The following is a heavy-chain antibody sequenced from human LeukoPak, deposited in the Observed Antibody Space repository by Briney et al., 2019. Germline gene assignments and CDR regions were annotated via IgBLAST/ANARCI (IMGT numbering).Heavy chain of an antibody. V-gene: IGHV3-30*03. D-gene: IGHD5-18*01. CDR2: ISYDGSNK. CDR3: ARGIQLWTHLTT. Sequence: PGRSLRLSCAASGFTFSSYGIHWVRQAPGKGLEWVAVISYDGSNKYYADSVKGRFTISRDNSKNTLYLQMNSLRAEDTAVYYCARGIQLWTHLTTWGQGTLVTVSS. J-gene: IGHJ5*02. CDR1: GFTFSSYG.